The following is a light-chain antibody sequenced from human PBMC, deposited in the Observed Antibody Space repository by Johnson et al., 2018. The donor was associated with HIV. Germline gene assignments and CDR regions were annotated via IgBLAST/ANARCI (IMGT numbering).Light chain of an antibody. CDR1: SSNIGNNY. CDR2: DNN. V-gene: IGLV1-51*01. J-gene: IGLJ1*01. Sequence: SVLTQPPSVSAAPGQKVTISCSGSSSNIGNNYVSWYQQLPGTAPKLLIYDNNKRPSGIPDRFSGSKSGTSATLGITGLQTGEEADYYCGTWDSSLSAYVFGTGTKVTVL. CDR3: GTWDSSLSAYV.